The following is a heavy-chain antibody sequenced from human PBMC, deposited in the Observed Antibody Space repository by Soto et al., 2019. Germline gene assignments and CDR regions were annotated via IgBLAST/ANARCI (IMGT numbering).Heavy chain of an antibody. J-gene: IGHJ6*02. Sequence: QVQLVQSGAEVKKPGASVKVSCKASGYTFTSYGISWVRQAPGQGLEWMGWISAYNGNTNYAQKLQGRVTMTTDTSASTAYMELRSLRSDDTAVYYCARVQKDIVLVPAATPPYYYGMDVWGQGTTVTVSS. V-gene: IGHV1-18*01. CDR2: ISAYNGNT. CDR1: GYTFTSYG. CDR3: ARVQKDIVLVPAATPPYYYGMDV. D-gene: IGHD2-2*01.